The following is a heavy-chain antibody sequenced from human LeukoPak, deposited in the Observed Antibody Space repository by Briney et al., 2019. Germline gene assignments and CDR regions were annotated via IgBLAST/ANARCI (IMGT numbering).Heavy chain of an antibody. J-gene: IGHJ4*02. V-gene: IGHV3-21*01. Sequence: PGGSLRLPCAASGFTFSSYSMNWVRQAPGKGLEWVSSISSSSSYIYYADSVKGRFTISRDDAKNSLYLQMNSLRAEDTAVYYCARDACGGDCYSDYWGQGTLVTVSS. CDR3: ARDACGGDCYSDY. D-gene: IGHD2-21*02. CDR2: ISSSSSYI. CDR1: GFTFSSYS.